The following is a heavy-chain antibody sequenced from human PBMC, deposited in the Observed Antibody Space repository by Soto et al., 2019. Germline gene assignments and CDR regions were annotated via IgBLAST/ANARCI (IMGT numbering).Heavy chain of an antibody. D-gene: IGHD2-21*02. CDR1: GYTFTSYG. CDR2: ISAYNGNT. V-gene: IGHV1-18*01. J-gene: IGHJ5*02. CDR3: ARAVVVTAIGGGRRFDP. Sequence: GASVKVSCKASGYTFTSYGISWVRQAPGQGLEWMGWISAYNGNTNYAQKLQGRVTMTTDTSTSTAYMELRSLRSDDTAVYYCARAVVVTAIGGGRRFDPWGQGTLVTVFS.